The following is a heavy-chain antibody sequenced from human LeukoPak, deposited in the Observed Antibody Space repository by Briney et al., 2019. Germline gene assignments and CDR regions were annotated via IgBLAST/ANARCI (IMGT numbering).Heavy chain of an antibody. Sequence: ASVKVSCKASGGTFSGYAISWVRQAPGQGPEWMGRIIPVFGTTNYAETFQGRVTITADISTSTAYMQLSSLRSEDTAVYYCAREAGIAITGTIWYFDLWGRGTLVTVSS. CDR3: AREAGIAITGTIWYFDL. D-gene: IGHD1/OR15-1a*01. V-gene: IGHV1-69*06. J-gene: IGHJ2*01. CDR1: GGTFSGYA. CDR2: IIPVFGTT.